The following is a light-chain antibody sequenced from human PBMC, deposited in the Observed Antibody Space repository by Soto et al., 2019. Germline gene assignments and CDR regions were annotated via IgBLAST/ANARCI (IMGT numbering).Light chain of an antibody. Sequence: QSALTQPPSASGSPGQSVAISCTGTSSDIGGYNYVSWYQQHPGKAPKLMIFEVSQRPSGVHDRFSGSKSGNTASLTVSGLQAEDEADYYCSSYAGSNHLVFGGGTKVTVL. CDR3: SSYAGSNHLV. CDR2: EVS. CDR1: SSDIGGYNY. V-gene: IGLV2-8*01. J-gene: IGLJ2*01.